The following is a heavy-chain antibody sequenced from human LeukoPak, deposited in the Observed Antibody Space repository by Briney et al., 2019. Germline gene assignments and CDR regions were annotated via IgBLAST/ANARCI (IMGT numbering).Heavy chain of an antibody. CDR2: ISGSGGST. D-gene: IGHD3-10*01. J-gene: IGHJ4*02. V-gene: IGHV3-23*01. CDR1: GFTLRRYA. Sequence: GGCLRLSCAASGFTLRRYAMSGVPQAPGKGLEWVSAISGSGGSTFNADSVKGRFTISRDNSKNTLYLQRNSRRAEDTAVYYGAKQVDYGSGSRLTNWGQGALVTDSS. CDR3: AKQVDYGSGSRLTN.